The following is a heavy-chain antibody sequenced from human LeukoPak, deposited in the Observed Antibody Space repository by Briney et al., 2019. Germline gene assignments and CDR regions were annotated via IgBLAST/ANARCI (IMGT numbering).Heavy chain of an antibody. CDR3: ARDLTAMVTGAFDI. CDR1: GGTFSSYA. Sequence: SVKVSCKASGGTFSSYAISWVRQAPGQGLEWMGGIIPILGTANYAQKFQGRVTITTDESTSTAYMELSSLRSEDTAVYYCARDLTAMVTGAFDIWGQGTMVTVSS. D-gene: IGHD5-18*01. CDR2: IIPILGTA. V-gene: IGHV1-69*05. J-gene: IGHJ3*02.